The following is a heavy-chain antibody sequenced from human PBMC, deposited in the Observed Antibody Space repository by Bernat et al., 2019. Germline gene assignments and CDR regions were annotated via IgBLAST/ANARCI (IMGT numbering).Heavy chain of an antibody. Sequence: QVQLQESGPGLVKPSQTLSLTCTVSGGSISSGGHYWSWIRQHPGKGLEWIGYIYYSGRTYYNPSLKSRVTISVDTSKNQFTLKLNSVTAADTAVYYCARDVGYCNSASCYSYDMDVWGKGTTVTVSS. J-gene: IGHJ6*03. CDR1: GGSISSGGHY. CDR3: ARDVGYCNSASCYSYDMDV. D-gene: IGHD2-2*01. CDR2: IYYSGRT. V-gene: IGHV4-31*03.